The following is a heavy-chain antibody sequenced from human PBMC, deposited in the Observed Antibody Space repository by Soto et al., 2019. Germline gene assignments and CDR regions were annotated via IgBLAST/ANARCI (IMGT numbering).Heavy chain of an antibody. CDR3: ARDATFWSGYYAFDI. V-gene: IGHV1-18*01. CDR1: GYTFTSYG. D-gene: IGHD3-3*01. Sequence: QVQLVQSGAEVKKPGASVKVSCKASGYTFTSYGISWVRQAPGQGLEWMGWISAYNGNTNYAQKLQGRVTMTTDTPTSTAYMELRRLRSDDTAVYHCARDATFWSGYYAFDIWCQGTMVTVSS. J-gene: IGHJ3*02. CDR2: ISAYNGNT.